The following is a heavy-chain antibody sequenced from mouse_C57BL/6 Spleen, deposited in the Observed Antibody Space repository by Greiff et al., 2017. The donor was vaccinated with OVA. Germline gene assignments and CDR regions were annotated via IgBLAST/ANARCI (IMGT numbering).Heavy chain of an antibody. V-gene: IGHV1-69*01. CDR1: GYTFTSYW. D-gene: IGHD3-2*02. CDR2: IDPSDSYT. Sequence: VKQSCKASGYTFTSYWMHWVKQRPGQGLEWIGEIDPSDSYTNYNQKFKGKSTLTVDKSSSTAYMQLSSLTSEDSAVYYCARQLRLPRTGFAYWGQGTLVTVSA. CDR3: ARQLRLPRTGFAY. J-gene: IGHJ3*01.